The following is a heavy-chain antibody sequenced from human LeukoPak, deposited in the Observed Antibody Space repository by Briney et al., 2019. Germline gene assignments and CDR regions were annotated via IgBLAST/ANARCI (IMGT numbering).Heavy chain of an antibody. V-gene: IGHV3-53*01. J-gene: IGHJ6*03. D-gene: IGHD3-16*02. CDR1: GFTVSSNY. CDR3: ANVSGSYRTPYYYTDV. Sequence: GGSLRLSCAVSGFTVSSNYMSWVRQAPGKGLEWVSVIYSGGSTYYADSVKGRFTISRDNSKNTLYLQMNSLRAEDTAVYYCANVSGSYRTPYYYTDVWGTGTTVTVSS. CDR2: IYSGGST.